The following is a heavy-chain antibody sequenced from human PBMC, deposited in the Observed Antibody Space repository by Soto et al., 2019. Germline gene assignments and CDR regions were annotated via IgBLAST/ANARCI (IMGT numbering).Heavy chain of an antibody. J-gene: IGHJ6*03. CDR3: ARHAYDFWSGYYPANYYYYYYMDV. CDR2: IYYSGST. Sequence: MLSETLSLTCTVSGGSISSSSYYWGWIRQPPGKGLEWIGSIYYSGSTYYNPSLKSRVTISVDTSKNQFSLKLSSVTAADTAVYYCARHAYDFWSGYYPANYYYYYYMDVWGKGTTVTVSS. D-gene: IGHD3-3*01. V-gene: IGHV4-39*01. CDR1: GGSISSSSYY.